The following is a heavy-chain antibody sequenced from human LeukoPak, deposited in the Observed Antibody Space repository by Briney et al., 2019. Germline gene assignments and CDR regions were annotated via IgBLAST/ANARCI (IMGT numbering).Heavy chain of an antibody. J-gene: IGHJ4*02. CDR3: ARGLGDYYDTSGYYYAVPAH. CDR1: GYTFTTYD. CDR2: MHPNSGDT. Sequence: ASVKVSCKASGYTFTTYDITWVRQATGQEWMGWMHPNSGDTAYAQKFQGRVAMTRDTSISTAYMELSSLRSEDTAVYYCARGLGDYYDTSGYYYAVPAHWGQGTLVTVSS. D-gene: IGHD3-22*01. V-gene: IGHV1-8*01.